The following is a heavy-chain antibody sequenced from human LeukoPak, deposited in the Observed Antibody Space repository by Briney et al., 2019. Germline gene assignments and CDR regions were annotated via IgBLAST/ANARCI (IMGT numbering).Heavy chain of an antibody. CDR1: GFIFRNHW. CDR3: ARGPNYGDRVDYFNY. CDR2: IKQDGNEK. J-gene: IGHJ4*02. D-gene: IGHD4-17*01. V-gene: IGHV3-7*01. Sequence: GGSLRLSCAASGFIFRNHWMSWVRQVPGRALEWVAHIKQDGNEKHYVDSVEGRFTLSRDDSKNSLYLQMNSLRVDDSAVYYCARGPNYGDRVDYFNYWGQGTLVTVSS.